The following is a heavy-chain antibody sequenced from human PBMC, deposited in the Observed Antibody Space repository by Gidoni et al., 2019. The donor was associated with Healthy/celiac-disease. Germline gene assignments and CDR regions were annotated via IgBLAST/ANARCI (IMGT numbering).Heavy chain of an antibody. CDR1: GYTFTGYY. CDR2: INPNSGGT. J-gene: IGHJ6*02. CDR3: ARETTTVTTFGDYYYGMDV. V-gene: IGHV1-2*02. D-gene: IGHD4-17*01. Sequence: QVQLVQSGAEVKKPGASVKVSCKASGYTFTGYYMHWVRQAPGQEREWMGWINPNSGGTNYAQKFQGRVTMTRDTSISTAYMELSRLRSDDTAVYYCARETTTVTTFGDYYYGMDVWGQGTTVTVSS.